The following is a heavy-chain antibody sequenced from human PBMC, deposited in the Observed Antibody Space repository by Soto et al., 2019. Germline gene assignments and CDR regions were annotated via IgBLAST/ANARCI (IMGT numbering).Heavy chain of an antibody. V-gene: IGHV1-69*08. J-gene: IGHJ4*02. CDR2: IIPILGTA. Sequence: SVKVSCKASGGTFSSYTISWVRQAPGQGLEWMGRIIPILGTANYAQKFQGRVTITADKSTSTAYMKLSSLRSEDTDVYYCARVTTALDYWGQGTLVTVSS. CDR3: ARVTTALDY. D-gene: IGHD3-3*01. CDR1: GGTFSSYT.